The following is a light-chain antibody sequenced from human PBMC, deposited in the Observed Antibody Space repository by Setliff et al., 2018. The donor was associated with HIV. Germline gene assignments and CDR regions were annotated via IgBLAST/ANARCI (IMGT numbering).Light chain of an antibody. J-gene: IGLJ3*02. CDR2: HVT. CDR3: SSYTRDSTVV. CDR1: TRDVGGYSY. Sequence: QSVLTQPASVSGSPGQSITISCAGSTRDVGGYSYVSWYQQHPGKAPKLMISHVTDRPSGISDRFSGSKSGNTASLTISGLRAEDEADYFCSSYTRDSTVVFGGGT. V-gene: IGLV2-14*03.